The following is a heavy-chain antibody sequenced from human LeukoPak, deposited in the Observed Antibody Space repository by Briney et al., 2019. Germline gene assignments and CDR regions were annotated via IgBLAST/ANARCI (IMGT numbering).Heavy chain of an antibody. V-gene: IGHV4-59*01. J-gene: IGHJ4*02. D-gene: IGHD6-13*01. CDR1: GDSIYNNY. Sequence: SETLSLTCTVSGDSIYNNYWGWIRQSPGRGLEWIACIYKRGGETTDYNPSLESRVTISVDTSRSQFSLNLASVTAADTAVYYCARVSGQIIAAGVSPSYLDYWGQGTLVTVSS. CDR2: IYKRGGETT. CDR3: ARVSGQIIAAGVSPSYLDY.